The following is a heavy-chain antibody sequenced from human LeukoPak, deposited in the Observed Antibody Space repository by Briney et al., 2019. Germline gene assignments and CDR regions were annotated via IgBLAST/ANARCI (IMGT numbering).Heavy chain of an antibody. Sequence: PSGTLSLTCAVYGGSFSGYYWSWIRQPPGKGLEWIGEINHSGSTNYNPSLKSRVTISVDTSKNQFSLKLSSVTAADTAVYYCARGRRSGYYLVGYYFDYWGQGTLVTVSS. CDR2: INHSGST. J-gene: IGHJ4*02. CDR1: GGSFSGYY. D-gene: IGHD3-22*01. CDR3: ARGRRSGYYLVGYYFDY. V-gene: IGHV4-34*01.